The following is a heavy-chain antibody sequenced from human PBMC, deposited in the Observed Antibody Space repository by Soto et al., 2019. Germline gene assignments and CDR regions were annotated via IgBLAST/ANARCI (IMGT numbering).Heavy chain of an antibody. Sequence: GGSLRLSCAASGFTFSSYSMNWVRQAPGKGLEWVSSISSSSSYIYYADSVKGRFTISRDNAKNSLYLQMNSLRAEDTAVYYCARDFYPRVNGDYFDYWGQGTLVTVSS. CDR3: ARDFYPRVNGDYFDY. J-gene: IGHJ4*02. CDR1: GFTFSSYS. V-gene: IGHV3-21*01. CDR2: ISSSSSYI. D-gene: IGHD4-17*01.